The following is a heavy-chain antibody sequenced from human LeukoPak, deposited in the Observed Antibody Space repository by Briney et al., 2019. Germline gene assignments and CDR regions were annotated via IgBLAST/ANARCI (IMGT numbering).Heavy chain of an antibody. Sequence: GGSLRLSCVASGFTFSNYYMNWVRQAPGKGLEWVSSISSSSDTYYADSLKGRFTISRDTAKNSLSLQMISLRAEDTAVYYCARVLYDSSGPFAYWGQGTLVTVSS. V-gene: IGHV3-69-1*01. D-gene: IGHD3-22*01. J-gene: IGHJ4*02. CDR2: ISSSSDT. CDR1: GFTFSNYY. CDR3: ARVLYDSSGPFAY.